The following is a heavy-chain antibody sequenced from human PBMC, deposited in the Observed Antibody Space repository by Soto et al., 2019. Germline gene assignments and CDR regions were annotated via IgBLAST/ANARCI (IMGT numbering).Heavy chain of an antibody. CDR3: ARRDSSSWYWFDT. CDR1: GGSISHSNW. D-gene: IGHD6-13*01. V-gene: IGHV4-4*02. Sequence: SETLSLTCAVSGGSISHSNWWSWVRQPPGKGLEWIGEIYHSGSTNYNPSLKGRVTISVDKSKSQVSLKLNSVTAADTAVYYCARRDSSSWYWFDTWGQGTLVTVSS. CDR2: IYHSGST. J-gene: IGHJ5*02.